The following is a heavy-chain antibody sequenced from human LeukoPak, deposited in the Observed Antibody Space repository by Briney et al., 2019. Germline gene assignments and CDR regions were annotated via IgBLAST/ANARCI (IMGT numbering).Heavy chain of an antibody. V-gene: IGHV3-23*01. CDR1: GFTFNNYV. Sequence: GGSLRLPCEASGFTFNNYVMTWVRQAPGKGLEWVSSISASAAMTYYADSVKGRFTISRDNAKNTLYLQMNSLRAEDTAVYYCARGLSGYASSLGYWGQGTLVTVSA. J-gene: IGHJ4*02. CDR3: ARGLSGYASSLGY. D-gene: IGHD6-6*01. CDR2: ISASAAMT.